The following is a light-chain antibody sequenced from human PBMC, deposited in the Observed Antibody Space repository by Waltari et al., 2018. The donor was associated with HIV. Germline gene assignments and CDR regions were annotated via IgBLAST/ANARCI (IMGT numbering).Light chain of an antibody. CDR3: QQYDRTPWT. Sequence: DIEMTQSPSSLSASVGDTVTITCRASQDITSSLAWYQQKAGKAPNLLLYAASRLESGVPSRLRGSGSGTDYTLTINSLQSEDFATYYCQQYDRTPWTFGQGTKVEIK. CDR2: AAS. CDR1: QDITSS. V-gene: IGKV1-NL1*01. J-gene: IGKJ1*01.